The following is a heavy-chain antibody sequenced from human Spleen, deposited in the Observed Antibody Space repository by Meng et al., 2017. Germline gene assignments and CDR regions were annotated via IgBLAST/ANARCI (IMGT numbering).Heavy chain of an antibody. CDR1: GASSSSIDW. CDR3: ASWIYSCGWQ. Sequence: GPSLGQRCGPLSLTAVASGASSSSIDWWMWVRQPPGKGLEWIGEFYHGGDTNYNPSLKSRVTIAIDRSKNQFSLKLSSVTAADTAVYYCASWIYSCGWQWGQGTLVTVSS. J-gene: IGHJ4*02. CDR2: FYHGGDT. D-gene: IGHD6-19*01. V-gene: IGHV4/OR15-8*02.